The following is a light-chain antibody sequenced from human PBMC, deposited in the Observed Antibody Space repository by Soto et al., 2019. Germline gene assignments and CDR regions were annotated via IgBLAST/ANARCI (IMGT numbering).Light chain of an antibody. CDR3: QQSDSTPYT. J-gene: IGKJ2*01. CDR2: AAS. CDR1: QSISTF. Sequence: DIQMTQSPSSLSASVGDRVTINCRASQSISTFLNWYQQKPGQAPKVLIYAASTLQSGVPSRFSGRGSGTDFTLTISSLQPEDFATYYCQQSDSTPYTFGQGTTLETK. V-gene: IGKV1-39*01.